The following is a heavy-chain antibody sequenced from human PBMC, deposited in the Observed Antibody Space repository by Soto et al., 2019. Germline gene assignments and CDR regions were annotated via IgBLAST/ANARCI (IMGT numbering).Heavy chain of an antibody. CDR3: ARASRGGAFDI. CDR2: ISYDGSNK. J-gene: IGHJ3*02. CDR1: GFTFSSYA. Sequence: QVQLVESGGGVVQPGRSLRLSCAASGFTFSSYAMHWVRQAPGKGLEWVAVISYDGSNKYYADSVKGRFTISRDNSKNTLYLQMNSLRAEDTAVYYCARASRGGAFDIWGQGTMVTVSS. D-gene: IGHD3-10*01. V-gene: IGHV3-30-3*01.